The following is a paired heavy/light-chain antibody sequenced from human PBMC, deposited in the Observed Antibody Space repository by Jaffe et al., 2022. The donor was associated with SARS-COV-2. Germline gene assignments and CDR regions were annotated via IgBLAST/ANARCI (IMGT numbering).Heavy chain of an antibody. CDR3: VKPVAGDYDNSGLFDS. V-gene: IGHV3-23*01. D-gene: IGHD3-22*01. Sequence: VQLLESGGGLVQPGGSLRLSCTASGFTFSRFAMSWVRQAPGKGLEWVAAISLSGNTPFYAHSVKGRFTISRDNSRGTLSLLLNNVTAEDTAFYHCVKPVAGDYDNSGLFDSWGRGTLVTVSS. CDR2: ISLSGNTP. CDR1: GFTFSRFA. J-gene: IGHJ4*02.
Light chain of an antibody. CDR1: GSVSRN. Sequence: IVMAQSPATLSVSPGERATLSCRASGSVSRNLAWYQQKPGQTPRLLIYAASTRAAGVPARFSGSGSGTDFTLIINSLQSEDFAVYYCQQYITWPRGTFGPGTKVD. CDR2: AAS. CDR3: QQYITWPRGT. V-gene: IGKV3-15*01. J-gene: IGKJ3*01.